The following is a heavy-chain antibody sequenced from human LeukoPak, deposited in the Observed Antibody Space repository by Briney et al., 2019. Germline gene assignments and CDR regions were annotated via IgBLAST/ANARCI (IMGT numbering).Heavy chain of an antibody. CDR1: GFTFTNYA. J-gene: IGHJ4*02. CDR3: MGYGGNSF. Sequence: GGSLRLSCAASGFTFTNYAMSWVRQAPGKGLEWVSSINPSSGNTYYADSVKGRFTISRDHSENTLYLQMNSLRAEDTALYYCMGYGGNSFWGQGTLVTVPS. D-gene: IGHD4-23*01. CDR2: INPSSGNT. V-gene: IGHV3-23*01.